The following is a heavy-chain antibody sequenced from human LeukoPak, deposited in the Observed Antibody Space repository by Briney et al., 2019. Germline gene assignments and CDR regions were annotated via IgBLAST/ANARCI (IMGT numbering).Heavy chain of an antibody. D-gene: IGHD3-3*01. CDR2: IYHSGST. J-gene: IGHJ4*02. V-gene: IGHV4-38-2*02. CDR1: GYSISSGYY. CDR3: ARLDFLEWSVDY. Sequence: PSETLSLTCTVSGYSISSGYYWGWIRQPPGKGLEWIGIIYHSGSTYYNPSLKSRVTISVDTSKNQFSLNLSSVTAADTAVYYCARLDFLEWSVDYWGQGTLVTVSS.